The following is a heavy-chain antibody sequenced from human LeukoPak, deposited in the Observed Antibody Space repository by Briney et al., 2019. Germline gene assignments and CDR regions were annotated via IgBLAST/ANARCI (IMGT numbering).Heavy chain of an antibody. V-gene: IGHV4-59*01. Sequence: PSETLSLTCTVSGGSISSYYWSWIRQSPGKGLECIGYIHYTGSTNYNPSLKSRVAISVETSKNQFSLKLKSVTAADTAVYYCARGGYYGSGNDFRFDPWGQGTLVTVSS. CDR1: GGSISSYY. D-gene: IGHD3-10*01. CDR3: ARGGYYGSGNDFRFDP. CDR2: IHYTGST. J-gene: IGHJ5*02.